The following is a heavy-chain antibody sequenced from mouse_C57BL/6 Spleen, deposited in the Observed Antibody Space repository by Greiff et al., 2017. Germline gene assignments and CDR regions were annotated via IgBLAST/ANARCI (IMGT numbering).Heavy chain of an antibody. Sequence: VQLQQSGAELAKPGASVKLSCKASGYTFTSYWMHWVKQRPGQGLEWIGYINPSSGYTKYTQKFKDKATLTADKSSSTAYMQLSSLTYADSAVCDCARGEDGGIWGQGTTLTVSS. V-gene: IGHV1-7*01. CDR1: GYTFTSYW. CDR2: INPSSGYT. J-gene: IGHJ2*01. CDR3: ARGEDGGI.